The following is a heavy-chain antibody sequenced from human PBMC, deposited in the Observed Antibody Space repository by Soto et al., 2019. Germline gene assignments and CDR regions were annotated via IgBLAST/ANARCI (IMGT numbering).Heavy chain of an antibody. CDR3: ARESTTTDFDY. CDR1: GFTFSSYS. V-gene: IGHV3-21*01. J-gene: IGHJ4*02. Sequence: EVQLVESGGGLVKPGGSLRLSCAASGFTFSSYSMNWVRQAPGKGLAWVSSISSSSSYIYYADSVKGRFTISRDNAKNSLDLQMNSLRAEDTAVYYCARESTTTDFDYWGQGTMVTVS. CDR2: ISSSSSYI. D-gene: IGHD5-12*01.